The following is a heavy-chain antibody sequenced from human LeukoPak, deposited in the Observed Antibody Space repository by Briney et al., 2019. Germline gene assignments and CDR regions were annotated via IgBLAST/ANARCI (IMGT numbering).Heavy chain of an antibody. J-gene: IGHJ5*02. CDR2: IAPDASLI. V-gene: IGHV3-7*01. Sequence: GGSLRLSCAVPASIFRSNWLSWVRQAPGKGLEWVANIAPDASLIYYVDSVTGRFTISRDNAKSSLNLQMNSLRVEDTAVYYCARGDSGDWSFDPWGQGTLVIVSS. CDR3: ARGDSGDWSFDP. CDR1: ASIFRSNW. D-gene: IGHD6-19*01.